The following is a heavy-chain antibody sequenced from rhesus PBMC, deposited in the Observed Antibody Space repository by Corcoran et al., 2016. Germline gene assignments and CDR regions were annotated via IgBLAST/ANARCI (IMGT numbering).Heavy chain of an antibody. V-gene: IGHV4-122*02. CDR3: ARDYGSALYYFDD. CDR2: ISFGGIN. CDR1: GGSIMSGFYH. J-gene: IGHJ4*01. Sequence: QVQLQESGPGLVKPSETLSLTCAVSGGSIMSGFYHWSWIRQAPGKGLEWIGFISFGGINTYNPSLNRRVTTSRDTYKNKFSLKMNSVTVADTAVYYCARDYGSALYYFDDWGQGVLVTISS. D-gene: IGHD4-29*01.